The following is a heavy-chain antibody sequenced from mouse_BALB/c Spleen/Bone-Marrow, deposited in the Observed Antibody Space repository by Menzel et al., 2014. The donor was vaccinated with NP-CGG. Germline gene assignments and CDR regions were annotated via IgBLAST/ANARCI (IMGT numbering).Heavy chain of an antibody. Sequence: VKLVESGPELVKPGASVKLSCKASGYTFTSYYMYWMKQRPGQGLEWIGKINPSNGGTDFNEKFKSKATLTVDRSSNTAYMQLSSLTFDYSSGYFLTRRLGRFYFDYWGQGTTLTVSS. CDR1: GYTFTSYY. CDR2: INPSNGGT. CDR3: TRRLGRFYFDY. V-gene: IGHV1-53*01. D-gene: IGHD4-1*01. J-gene: IGHJ2*01.